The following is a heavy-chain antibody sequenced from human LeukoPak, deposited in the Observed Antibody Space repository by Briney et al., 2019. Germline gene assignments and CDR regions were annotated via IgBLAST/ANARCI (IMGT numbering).Heavy chain of an antibody. D-gene: IGHD1-1*01. CDR2: ISMNVQTT. Sequence: GGSLRLSCSASGFTFTSHVMHWVRQAPGKGLQYVSGISMNVQTTYYAGSVKGRFTISRDSSKNTVYLQMNSLTAEDTAVYYCVREGLERRTNLDYWGQGTLVSVSS. CDR1: GFTFTSHV. V-gene: IGHV3-64D*06. CDR3: VREGLERRTNLDY. J-gene: IGHJ4*02.